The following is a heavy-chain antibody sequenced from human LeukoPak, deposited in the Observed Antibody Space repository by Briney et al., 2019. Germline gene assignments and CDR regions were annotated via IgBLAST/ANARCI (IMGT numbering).Heavy chain of an antibody. V-gene: IGHV3-13*01. D-gene: IGHD2-15*01. J-gene: IGHJ3*02. Sequence: GGSLRLSCAASGFTFSSYDMHWVRQATGKGLEWVSAIGTAGDTYYPGSVKGRFTISRDNAKNSLYLQMNSLRAEDMALYYCAKDARGGWPLGAFDIWGQGTMVTVSS. CDR3: AKDARGGWPLGAFDI. CDR1: GFTFSSYD. CDR2: IGTAGDT.